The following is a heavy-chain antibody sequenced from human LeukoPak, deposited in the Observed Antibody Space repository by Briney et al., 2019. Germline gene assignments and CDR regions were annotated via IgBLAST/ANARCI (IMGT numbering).Heavy chain of an antibody. Sequence: PGRSLRLSCAASGFFFSSYGMHWVRLAPGKGLEWVALIWYDGSNKYYADSVKGRFTISRDNSKNTLSLQMNSLRAEDTAVYYCARAHYNWNEPPFDSWGQGTLVTVSS. CDR1: GFFFSSYG. CDR3: ARAHYNWNEPPFDS. CDR2: IWYDGSNK. J-gene: IGHJ4*02. V-gene: IGHV3-33*01. D-gene: IGHD1-20*01.